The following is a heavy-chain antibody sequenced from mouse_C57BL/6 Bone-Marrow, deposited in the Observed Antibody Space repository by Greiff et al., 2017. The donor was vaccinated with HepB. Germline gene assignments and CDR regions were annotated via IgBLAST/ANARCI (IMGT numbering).Heavy chain of an antibody. J-gene: IGHJ4*01. CDR2: ISNGGGST. CDR3: ARQGDYLYAMDY. CDR1: GFTFSDYY. Sequence: EVQGVESGGGFVQPGGSLKLSCAASGFTFSDYYMYWVRQTPEKRLEWVAYISNGGGSTYYPDTVKGRFTISRDNAKNTLYLQMSRLKSEDTAMYYCARQGDYLYAMDYWGQGTSVTVSS. V-gene: IGHV5-12*01. D-gene: IGHD2-4*01.